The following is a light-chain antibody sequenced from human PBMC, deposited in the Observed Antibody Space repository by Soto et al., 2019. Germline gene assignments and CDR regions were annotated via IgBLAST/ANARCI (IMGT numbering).Light chain of an antibody. J-gene: IGLJ3*02. CDR1: SSNIGAYNH. V-gene: IGLV2-23*01. Sequence: QSALTQPASVSGSPGQSITISCTGTSSNIGAYNHVSWYQQHPGKAPKLMIYEGSKRPSGVSNRFSGSRSGNTASLTISGLQAEDEADYYCCSFARGSTSVFGGGTKLTVL. CDR3: CSFARGSTSV. CDR2: EGS.